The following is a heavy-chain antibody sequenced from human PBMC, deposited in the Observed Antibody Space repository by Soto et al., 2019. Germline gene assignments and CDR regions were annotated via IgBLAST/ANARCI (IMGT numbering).Heavy chain of an antibody. Sequence: QVQLVQSGAEVKKPGASVKVSCKASGYTFSSSGITWVRQAPGQGLEWMGWISLYNGKTDYAQKLQDRVTMTTDTSTSTAHLELRSLRSDDTAVYFCARGFYYDSSGASPYHFDYWGPGTLVTVSA. CDR3: ARGFYYDSSGASPYHFDY. CDR2: ISLYNGKT. J-gene: IGHJ4*02. CDR1: GYTFSSSG. D-gene: IGHD3-22*01. V-gene: IGHV1-18*01.